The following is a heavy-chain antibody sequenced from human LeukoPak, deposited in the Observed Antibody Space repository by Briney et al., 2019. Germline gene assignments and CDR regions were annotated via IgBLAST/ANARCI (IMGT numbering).Heavy chain of an antibody. CDR2: ISGSGGST. V-gene: IGHV3-23*01. J-gene: IGHJ4*02. CDR3: AKDLRQLWSFFDY. D-gene: IGHD5-18*01. CDR1: GFTFSSYA. Sequence: GGSLRLSCAASGFTFSSYAMSWVRQAPGKGLESVSAISGSGGSTYYADSVKGRFTISRDNSKNTLYLQMNSLRAEDTAVYYCAKDLRQLWSFFDYWGQGTLVTVSS.